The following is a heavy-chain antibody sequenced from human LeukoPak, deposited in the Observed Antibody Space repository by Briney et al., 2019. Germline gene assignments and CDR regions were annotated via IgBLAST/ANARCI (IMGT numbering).Heavy chain of an antibody. CDR3: ARGVIAVAAPLGFDY. Sequence: ASVKVSCKASGNTSTGNNMTWVRQAPGQGLEGMGWINPNSGGTNYAQKFQGWVTMTRDTSISTAYMELSRLRSDDTAVYYCARGVIAVAAPLGFDYWGQGTLVTVSS. D-gene: IGHD6-19*01. CDR1: GNTSTGNN. V-gene: IGHV1-2*04. CDR2: INPNSGGT. J-gene: IGHJ4*02.